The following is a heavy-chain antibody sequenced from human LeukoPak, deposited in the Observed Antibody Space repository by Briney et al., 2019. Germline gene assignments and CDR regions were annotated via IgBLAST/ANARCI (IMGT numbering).Heavy chain of an antibody. V-gene: IGHV3-21*01. Sequence: GGSLRLSCAASGFSLSSYTMNWVRQAPGKGLEWVSSISGGSSYIYYADSVKGRFTISRDNAKKSLYLQMNGLRADDTAVYYCATTDYYDSSGTLDYWGRGTLVTVSS. J-gene: IGHJ4*02. CDR3: ATTDYYDSSGTLDY. CDR1: GFSLSSYT. CDR2: ISGGSSYI. D-gene: IGHD3-22*01.